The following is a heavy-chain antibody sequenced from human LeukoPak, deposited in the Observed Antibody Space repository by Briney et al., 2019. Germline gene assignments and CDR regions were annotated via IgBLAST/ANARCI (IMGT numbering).Heavy chain of an antibody. CDR3: AKDQGYRSSSCFDY. J-gene: IGHJ4*02. CDR2: IRYDGSNK. CDR1: GFTFSSYG. D-gene: IGHD6-13*01. V-gene: IGHV3-30*02. Sequence: GGSLRLSCAASGFTFSSYGMHWVRQAPGKGLEWVAFIRYDGSNKYYADSVKGRFTISRDNSKNTLYLQMNSLRAEDTAVYYCAKDQGYRSSSCFDYWGQGTLVTVSS.